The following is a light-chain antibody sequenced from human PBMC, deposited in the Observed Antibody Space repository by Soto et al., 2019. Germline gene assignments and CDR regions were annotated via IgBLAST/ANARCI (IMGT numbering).Light chain of an antibody. CDR1: QSISSW. Sequence: DIQMTHSPSSVCGSLGDRVTISCRASQSISSWLAWYQQKPGKAPTLLIYAASNLQSGVPSRFRGSRSGTEFTLTVSSLQPEDFATYYCLQDHDDSWTFGQGTKVDIK. CDR3: LQDHDDSWT. V-gene: IGKV1-12*01. CDR2: AAS. J-gene: IGKJ1*01.